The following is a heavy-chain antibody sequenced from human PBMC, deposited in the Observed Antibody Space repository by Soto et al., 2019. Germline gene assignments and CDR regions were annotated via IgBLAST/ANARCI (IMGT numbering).Heavy chain of an antibody. J-gene: IGHJ4*02. CDR2: ISYDGSNK. CDR1: GFTFSSYG. V-gene: IGHV3-30*03. CDR3: AGWFGELLSTTMTLH. Sequence: PGGSLRLSCAASGFTFSSYGMHWVRQAPGKGLEWVAVISYDGSNKYYADSVKGRFTISRDNSKNTLYLQMNSLRAEDTAVYYCAGWFGELLSTTMTLHWGQGTLVTVSS. D-gene: IGHD3-10*01.